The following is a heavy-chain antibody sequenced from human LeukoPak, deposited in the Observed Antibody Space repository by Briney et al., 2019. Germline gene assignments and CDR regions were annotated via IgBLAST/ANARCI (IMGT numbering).Heavy chain of an antibody. CDR1: GYSFTSNY. CDR2: IYPRDGST. J-gene: IGHJ4*02. V-gene: IGHV1-46*01. Sequence: ASVKVSCKASGYSFTSNYIHWVRQAPGQGLEWMGMIYPRDGSTSYAQKFQGRVTITADESTSTAYMELSSLRSEDTAVYYCARDTGYSSGWGQGTLVTVSS. CDR3: ARDTGYSSG. D-gene: IGHD6-19*01.